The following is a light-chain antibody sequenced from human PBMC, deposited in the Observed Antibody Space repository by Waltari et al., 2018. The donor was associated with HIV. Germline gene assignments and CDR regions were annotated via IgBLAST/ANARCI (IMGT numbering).Light chain of an antibody. J-gene: IGLJ2*01. V-gene: IGLV8-61*01. CDR2: NSD. CDR3: VLYVRIGRV. Sequence: QTVVTQEPSLSVSPGKTITLTCGLSSASVSTSFFPSWYQLTPGQPPLCFLFNSDVRSSGVPDLFSGSIVWNKAALTITVAQAEDDSVYYCVLYVRIGRVFGGGSMLTVL. CDR1: SASVSTSFF.